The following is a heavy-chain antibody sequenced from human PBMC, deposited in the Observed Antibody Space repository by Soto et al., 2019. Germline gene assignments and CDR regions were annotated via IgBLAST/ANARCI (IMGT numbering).Heavy chain of an antibody. Sequence: RGSLRLSCAASGFTVSSNYMSWVRQAPGKGLEWVSVIYSGGSTYYADSVKGRFTISRHNSKNTLYLQMNSLRAEDTAVYYCARGITMVRADAFDIWGQGTMVTVSS. V-gene: IGHV3-53*04. D-gene: IGHD3-10*01. J-gene: IGHJ3*02. CDR1: GFTVSSNY. CDR3: ARGITMVRADAFDI. CDR2: IYSGGST.